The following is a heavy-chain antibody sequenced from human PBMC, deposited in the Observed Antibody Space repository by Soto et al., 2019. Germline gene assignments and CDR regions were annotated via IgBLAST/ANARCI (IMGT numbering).Heavy chain of an antibody. CDR3: AKENGYSRSWSECDY. V-gene: IGHV3-23*01. J-gene: IGHJ4*02. CDR2: ITGSGGST. CDR1: GFTFSSYA. D-gene: IGHD6-13*01. Sequence: EVQLLESGGGLVQPGGSLRLSCAASGFTFSSYAMSWVRQAPGKGLEWVSAITGSGGSTYYADSVKGRFTISRDNSKNTLYLRMNSLRAEDTAVYYCAKENGYSRSWSECDYWGQGTLVPFSS.